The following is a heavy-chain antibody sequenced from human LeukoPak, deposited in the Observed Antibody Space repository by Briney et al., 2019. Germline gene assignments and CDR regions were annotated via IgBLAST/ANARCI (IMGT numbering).Heavy chain of an antibody. V-gene: IGHV4-59*01. CDR2: VYYSGKI. CDR3: ARARELAFMAYYFDY. D-gene: IGHD3-9*01. J-gene: IGHJ4*02. Sequence: SETLSLTCTVSGDSIRGYYWSWLRQPPGKGLEWIGNVYYSGKINYNSSLESRVTLSVDTSKNQFSLKLTSVTAADTAVYFCARARELAFMAYYFDYWGQETLATVSS. CDR1: GDSIRGYY.